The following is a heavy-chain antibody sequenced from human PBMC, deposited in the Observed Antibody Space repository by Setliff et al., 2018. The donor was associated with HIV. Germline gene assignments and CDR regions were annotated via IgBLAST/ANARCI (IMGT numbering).Heavy chain of an antibody. V-gene: IGHV4-31*01. J-gene: IGHJ6*03. D-gene: IGHD1-26*01. CDR2: IYYTGGT. CDR3: ARGGHYSGSYLPRDYYMDV. CDR1: GGTVNSGGYY. Sequence: SETLSLTCTVSGGTVNSGGYYWTWIRQHPGKGLEWIGYIYYTGGTYYKPSLRSPVTMSVDTSKNQFSLNVTSVTAADTAVYYCARGGHYSGSYLPRDYYMDVWGKGTTVTVSS.